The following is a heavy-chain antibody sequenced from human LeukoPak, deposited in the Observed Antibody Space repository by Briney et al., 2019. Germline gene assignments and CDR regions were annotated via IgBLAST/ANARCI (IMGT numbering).Heavy chain of an antibody. Sequence: GGSLRLSCAASGFTVSSNYMSWVRQAPGKGLEWVSVIYSGGSTYYADSVKGRFTISRDNAKNTLYLQMNSLRAEDTAVYYCARGRRSLARRNSSSYQDWFDPWGQGTLVTVSS. CDR1: GFTVSSNY. J-gene: IGHJ5*02. V-gene: IGHV3-53*01. CDR3: ARGRRSLARRNSSSYQDWFDP. CDR2: IYSGGST. D-gene: IGHD6-13*01.